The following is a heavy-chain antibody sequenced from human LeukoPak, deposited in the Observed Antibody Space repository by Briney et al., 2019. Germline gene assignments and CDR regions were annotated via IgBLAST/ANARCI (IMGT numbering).Heavy chain of an antibody. CDR3: AKEVVRRSYDSSGPYY. D-gene: IGHD3-22*01. CDR2: ISLDESHK. CDR1: GFTFSSYS. Sequence: GGSLRLSCAASGFTFSSYSMNWVRQAPGKGLEWVAIISLDESHKYYAESVKGRFTISRDNSKNTLYLQMNSLRAEDTAVYYCAKEVVRRSYDSSGPYYWGQGTLVTVTS. V-gene: IGHV3-30*18. J-gene: IGHJ4*02.